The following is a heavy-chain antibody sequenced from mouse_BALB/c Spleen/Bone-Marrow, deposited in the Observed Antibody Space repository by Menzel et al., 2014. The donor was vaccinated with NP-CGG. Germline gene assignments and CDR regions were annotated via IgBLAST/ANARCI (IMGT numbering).Heavy chain of an antibody. D-gene: IGHD1-1*01. V-gene: IGHV1-37*01. CDR3: GRVYYCGSSYFDY. Sequence: EVKLMEAGPELVKPGASVKRSCKASGYSFTGYFMNWVKQSHGKSLEWIGRINPYNGDTFYNQKFKGKATLTVDKSSSTAHMELLGLTSEDSAVYYCGRVYYCGSSYFDYWGQGTTLPVPS. J-gene: IGHJ2*01. CDR1: GYSFTGYF. CDR2: INPYNGDT.